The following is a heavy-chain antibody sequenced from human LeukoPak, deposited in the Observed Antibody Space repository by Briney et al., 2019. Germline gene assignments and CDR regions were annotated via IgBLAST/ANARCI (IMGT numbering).Heavy chain of an antibody. CDR1: GFTFDDYA. Sequence: GRSLRLSCAASGFTFDDYAMHWVRQAPGKGLEWVSGISWNSGSIGYADSVKGRFTISRDNAKNSLYLQMNSLRAEDTALYYCAKDFSYYGSGSYLDYWGQGTLVTVSS. D-gene: IGHD3-10*01. V-gene: IGHV3-9*01. CDR3: AKDFSYYGSGSYLDY. CDR2: ISWNSGSI. J-gene: IGHJ4*02.